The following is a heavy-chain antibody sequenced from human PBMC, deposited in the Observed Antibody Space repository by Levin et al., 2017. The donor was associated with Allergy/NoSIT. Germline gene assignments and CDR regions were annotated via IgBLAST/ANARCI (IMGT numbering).Heavy chain of an antibody. D-gene: IGHD3-22*01. CDR3: ARSASGYYDSSGYRPPGAFDI. CDR1: GYTFSTYD. J-gene: IGHJ3*02. V-gene: IGHV1-8*01. Sequence: GESLKISCKASGYTFSTYDINWVRQATGQGLEWMGWMNPNSGNTGYALKFQGRVTMTRDTSISTAYMELSSLKSEDTAVYYCARSASGYYDSSGYRPPGAFDIWGQGTMVTVSS. CDR2: MNPNSGNT.